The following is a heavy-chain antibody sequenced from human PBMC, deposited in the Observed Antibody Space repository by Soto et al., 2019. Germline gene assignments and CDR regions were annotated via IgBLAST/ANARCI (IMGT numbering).Heavy chain of an antibody. CDR3: ARSIAAAGNYFDY. CDR1: VSSISIVCYY. V-gene: IGHV4-31*03. Sequence: PSETLSLTGTVSVSSISIVCYYWSWIRHHPGKCLECIGYIYYSGSTHYNPSLESRVTISVDTSKSQFSLKLSSVTAADTAVYYCARSIAAAGNYFDYWGQGTLVTVSS. CDR2: IYYSGST. D-gene: IGHD6-13*01. J-gene: IGHJ4*02.